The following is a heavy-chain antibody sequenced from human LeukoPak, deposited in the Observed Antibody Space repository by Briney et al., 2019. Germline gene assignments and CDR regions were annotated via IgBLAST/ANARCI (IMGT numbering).Heavy chain of an antibody. Sequence: ASVKVSCKASGGTFSSYVINWVRQAPGQGLEWMGRFNPNSGATNSAQKFQGRVFMTGDTSISTAYMELSSLRSDDTAVYYCARELANFFDYWGQGTLVTISS. CDR2: FNPNSGAT. CDR3: ARELANFFDY. J-gene: IGHJ4*02. V-gene: IGHV1-2*06. D-gene: IGHD6-6*01. CDR1: GGTFSSYV.